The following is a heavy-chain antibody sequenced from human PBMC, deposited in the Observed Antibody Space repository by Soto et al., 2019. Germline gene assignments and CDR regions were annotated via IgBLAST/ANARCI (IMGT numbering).Heavy chain of an antibody. Sequence: EVQLLESGGGLIQPGGSLRLSCAASGFTFSSYAMSWVRQAPGKGLEWVSAISVSGGSTYYTDSVKGRFTISRDNSKNTLYLQMNSLRAEDTAVYYCATLGQFDYWGQGTLVTVSS. CDR3: ATLGQFDY. CDR1: GFTFSSYA. V-gene: IGHV3-23*01. CDR2: ISVSGGST. J-gene: IGHJ4*02. D-gene: IGHD3-3*02.